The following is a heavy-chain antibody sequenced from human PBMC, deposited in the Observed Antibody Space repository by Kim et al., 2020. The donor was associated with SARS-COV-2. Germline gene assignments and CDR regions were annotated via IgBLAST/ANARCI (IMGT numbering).Heavy chain of an antibody. Sequence: GGSLRLSCAASGFTFNIYSMNWVRQAPGKGLECVSSISSSSSYIYYADSVKGRFTISRDNAKNSLYLQMNSLRAEDTAVYYCARDSGWSGFDYWGQGTLVTVSS. CDR3: ARDSGWSGFDY. J-gene: IGHJ4*02. CDR2: ISSSSSYI. D-gene: IGHD6-19*01. V-gene: IGHV3-21*01. CDR1: GFTFNIYS.